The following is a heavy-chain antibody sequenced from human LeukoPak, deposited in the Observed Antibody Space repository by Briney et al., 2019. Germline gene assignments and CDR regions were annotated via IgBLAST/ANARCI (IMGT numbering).Heavy chain of an antibody. CDR1: GFTFSNFF. D-gene: IGHD1-1*01. V-gene: IGHV3-48*04. CDR2: ISSGGSTI. CDR3: AREVRVPRMAFDI. Sequence: GGSLRLSCAVSGFTFSNFFMNWVRQAPGKGLEWVSYISSGGSTIYYADSVKGRFTISRDNAKNSLYLQMNSLRAEDTAVYYCAREVRVPRMAFDIWGQGTMVTVSS. J-gene: IGHJ3*02.